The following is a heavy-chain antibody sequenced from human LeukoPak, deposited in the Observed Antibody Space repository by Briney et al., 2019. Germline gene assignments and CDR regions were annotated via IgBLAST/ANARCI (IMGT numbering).Heavy chain of an antibody. Sequence: ASVKVSCKTSGYILTSYGINWVRRAPGQGLEWMGWISAYNGNTNYAQKLQGRVTMTTDTSTSTAYMELRSLRSDDTAVYYCARDGSRDGYNWGDYWGQGTLVTVSS. CDR2: ISAYNGNT. CDR1: GYILTSYG. CDR3: ARDGSRDGYNWGDY. V-gene: IGHV1-18*01. J-gene: IGHJ4*02. D-gene: IGHD5-24*01.